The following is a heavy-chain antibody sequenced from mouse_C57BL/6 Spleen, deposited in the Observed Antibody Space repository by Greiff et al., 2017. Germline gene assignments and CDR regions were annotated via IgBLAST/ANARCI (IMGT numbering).Heavy chain of an antibody. V-gene: IGHV7-3*01. CDR1: GFTFTDYY. Sequence: EVKLVESGGGLVQPGGSLSLSCAASGFTFTDYYMSWVRQPPGKALEWLGFIRNKANGYTTEYSASVKGRFTISRDNSQSILYLQMKALRAEDSATYYCARAYDGTLDYWGQGTTLTVSS. CDR2: IRNKANGYTT. D-gene: IGHD1-1*01. J-gene: IGHJ2*01. CDR3: ARAYDGTLDY.